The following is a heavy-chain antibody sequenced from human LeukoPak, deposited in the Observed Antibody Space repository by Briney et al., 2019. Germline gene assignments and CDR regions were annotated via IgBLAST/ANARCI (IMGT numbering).Heavy chain of an antibody. J-gene: IGHJ4*02. CDR2: IYYSGST. Sequence: SETLSLTCTVAGGSISSYYWSWIRQPPGKGLEWIGYIYYSGSTNYNPSLKSRVTISVDTSKNQFSLKLSSVTAADTAVYYCATYDFWSGYLDYWGQGTLVTVSS. CDR3: ATYDFWSGYLDY. V-gene: IGHV4-59*01. D-gene: IGHD3-3*01. CDR1: GGSISSYY.